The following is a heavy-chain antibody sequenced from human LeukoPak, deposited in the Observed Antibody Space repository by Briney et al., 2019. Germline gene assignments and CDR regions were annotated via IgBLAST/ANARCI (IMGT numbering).Heavy chain of an antibody. D-gene: IGHD3-10*01. Sequence: ASVKVSCKASGYTFTGYYMHWVRQAPGQGLEWMGWINPNSGGTNYAQKFQGRVTMTRDTSISTAYMELRSLRSDDTAVYYCARDAKAYGSGSYPLDYWGQGTLVTVSS. CDR3: ARDAKAYGSGSYPLDY. J-gene: IGHJ4*02. CDR1: GYTFTGYY. CDR2: INPNSGGT. V-gene: IGHV1-2*02.